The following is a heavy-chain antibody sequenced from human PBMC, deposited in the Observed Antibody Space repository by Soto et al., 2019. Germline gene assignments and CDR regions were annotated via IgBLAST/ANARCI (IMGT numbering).Heavy chain of an antibody. J-gene: IGHJ5*02. CDR3: ARDGHCSGGSCSGWFDP. CDR2: INPNSGGT. V-gene: IGHV1-2*04. D-gene: IGHD2-15*01. CDR1: GYTFTGYY. Sequence: GASVKVSCKASGYTFTGYYMHWVRQAPGQGLEWMGWINPNSGGTNYAQKFQGWVTMTRDTSISTAYMELSRLRSDDTAVYYCARDGHCSGGSCSGWFDPWGQGTLVTVSS.